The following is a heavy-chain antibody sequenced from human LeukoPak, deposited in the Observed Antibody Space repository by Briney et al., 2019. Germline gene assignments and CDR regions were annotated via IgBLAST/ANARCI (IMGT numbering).Heavy chain of an antibody. D-gene: IGHD2-2*01. CDR2: IYYSGST. V-gene: IGHV4-38-2*02. CDR1: GYSISSGYY. CDR3: ASTTYCSSTSCYLEYFQH. J-gene: IGHJ1*01. Sequence: PSETLSLTCTVSGYSISSGYYWGWIWQPPGKGLEWIGSIYYSGSTYYNPSLKSRVTISVDTSKNQFSLKLSSVTAADTAVYYCASTTYCSSTSCYLEYFQHWGQGTLVTVSS.